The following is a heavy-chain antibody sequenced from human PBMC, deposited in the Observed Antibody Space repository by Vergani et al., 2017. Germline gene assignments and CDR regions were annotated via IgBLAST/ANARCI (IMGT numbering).Heavy chain of an antibody. CDR2: ISSSSSYI. J-gene: IGHJ3*02. D-gene: IGHD1/OR15-1a*01. CDR1: GFTFSSYS. Sequence: EVQLVESGGGLVKPGGSLRLSCAASGFTFSSYSMNWVRQAPGKGLEWVSSISSSSSYIYYADSVKGRFTISRDNAKNSLYLQMNSLRDEDTAVYYCARRAQTTNAFDIWGQGTMVTVSS. V-gene: IGHV3-21*01. CDR3: ARRAQTTNAFDI.